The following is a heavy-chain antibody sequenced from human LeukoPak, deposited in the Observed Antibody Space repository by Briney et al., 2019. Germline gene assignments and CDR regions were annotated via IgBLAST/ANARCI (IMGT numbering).Heavy chain of an antibody. Sequence: LGESLKISCKGSGYSFTSYWIGWVRQMPGKGLEWMGIIYPGDSDTRYSPSFQGQVTISADRSISTTYLQWSSPKASDTAMYYCARPLDAVAGTSSDYWGQGTLVTVSS. CDR1: GYSFTSYW. CDR3: ARPLDAVAGTSSDY. CDR2: IYPGDSDT. V-gene: IGHV5-51*01. J-gene: IGHJ4*02. D-gene: IGHD6-19*01.